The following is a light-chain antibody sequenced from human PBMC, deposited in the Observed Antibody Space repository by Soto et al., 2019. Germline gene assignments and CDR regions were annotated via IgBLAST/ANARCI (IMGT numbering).Light chain of an antibody. V-gene: IGKV3-11*01. CDR2: YVF. CDR3: QQRGSWPWLT. CDR1: QSVNNY. J-gene: IGKJ4*01. Sequence: EIVLTQSPATLSLSPGERATLSCRASQSVNNYLAWYQQKPGQAPRLLIYYVFNRGTATPARCSGSGSGTDFTHTITTLEPEDFGVDYCQQRGSWPWLTFGGGTRVEI.